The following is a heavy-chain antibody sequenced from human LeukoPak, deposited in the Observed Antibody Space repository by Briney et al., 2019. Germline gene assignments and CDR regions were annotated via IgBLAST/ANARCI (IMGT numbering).Heavy chain of an antibody. CDR1: GFTFDDYA. D-gene: IGHD3-9*01. V-gene: IGHV3-9*01. CDR2: ISWNSGSI. Sequence: PGGSLRLSCAASGFTFDDYAMHWVRQAPGKGLEWVSGISWNSGSIGYADSVKGRFTISRDNAKNSLYLQMNSLRAEDTALYYCAKGPRRLRYFDWLLGDVFDYWGQGTLVTVSS. CDR3: AKGPRRLRYFDWLLGDVFDY. J-gene: IGHJ4*02.